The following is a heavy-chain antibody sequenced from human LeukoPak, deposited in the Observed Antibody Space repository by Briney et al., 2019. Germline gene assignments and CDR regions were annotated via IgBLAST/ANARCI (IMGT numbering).Heavy chain of an antibody. CDR2: INACNGNT. CDR1: GYTFTSYA. CDR3: ARAIGRGETRIAAAGWFDP. V-gene: IGHV1-3*01. Sequence: ASVKVSCKASGYTFTSYAMHWVRQAPGQRLEWMGWINACNGNTKYSQKFQGRVTITRDTSASTAYMELSSLRSEDTAVYYCARAIGRGETRIAAAGWFDPWGQGTLVTVSS. J-gene: IGHJ5*02. D-gene: IGHD6-13*01.